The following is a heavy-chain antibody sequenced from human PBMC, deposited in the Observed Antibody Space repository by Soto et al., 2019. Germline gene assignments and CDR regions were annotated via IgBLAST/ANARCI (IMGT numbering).Heavy chain of an antibody. CDR3: ARDSSGYDPNAAFDY. V-gene: IGHV1-2*04. CDR1: GYTFTGYY. D-gene: IGHD5-12*01. Sequence: GASVKVSCKASGYTFTGYYMHWVRQAPGQGLEWMGWINPNSGGTNYAQKFQGWVTMTRDTSISTAYMELSRLRSDDTAVYYCARDSSGYDPNAAFDYWGQGTLVTVSS. CDR2: INPNSGGT. J-gene: IGHJ4*02.